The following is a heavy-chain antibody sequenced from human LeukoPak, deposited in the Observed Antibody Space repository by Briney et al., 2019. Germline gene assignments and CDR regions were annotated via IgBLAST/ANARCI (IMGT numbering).Heavy chain of an antibody. D-gene: IGHD3-3*01. V-gene: IGHV4-34*01. J-gene: IGHJ4*02. CDR2: INHSGST. CDR1: GFTFSSYE. CDR3: ARVVNDFWSGYYSRGRSAIDY. Sequence: GSLRLSCAASGFTFSSYEMNWVRQAPGKGLEWIGEINHSGSTNYNPSLKSRVTISVDTSKNQFSLKLCSVTAADTAVYYCARVVNDFWSGYYSRGRSAIDYWGQGTLVTVSS.